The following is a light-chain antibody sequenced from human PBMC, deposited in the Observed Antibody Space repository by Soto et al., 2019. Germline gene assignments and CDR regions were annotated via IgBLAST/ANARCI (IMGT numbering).Light chain of an antibody. Sequence: QSVLTQPPSASGSPGQSVAISCTGTSSDVGAYNYVAWYQQHPGKVPKLMIYEVSKRPSGVPDRFSGSKSGNTASLTVSGLQADDKADYYCSSYAGSDVFVFGTGTKVTVL. CDR2: EVS. V-gene: IGLV2-8*01. CDR1: SSDVGAYNY. J-gene: IGLJ1*01. CDR3: SSYAGSDVFV.